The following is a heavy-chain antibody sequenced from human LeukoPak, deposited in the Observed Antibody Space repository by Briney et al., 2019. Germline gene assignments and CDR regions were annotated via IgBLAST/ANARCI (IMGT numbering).Heavy chain of an antibody. D-gene: IGHD2-2*01. CDR1: GYTFTSYD. V-gene: IGHV1-8*03. CDR2: MNPNSGNT. Sequence: ASVKVSCKASGYTFTSYDINWVRQATGQGLEWMGWMNPNSGNTGYAQKFQGRVTITRNTSISTAYMELSSLRSEDTAVYYCARGLGYCSSTSCFNWFDPWGQGTLVTVSS. J-gene: IGHJ5*02. CDR3: ARGLGYCSSTSCFNWFDP.